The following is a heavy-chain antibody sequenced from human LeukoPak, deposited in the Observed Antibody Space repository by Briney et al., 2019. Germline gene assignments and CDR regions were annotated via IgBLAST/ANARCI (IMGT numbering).Heavy chain of an antibody. CDR2: MNTNTGNP. V-gene: IGHV7-4-1*02. J-gene: IGHJ4*02. CDR1: GGTFSSYA. D-gene: IGHD3-10*01. Sequence: ASVKVSCKASGGTFSSYAISWVRQAPGQGLEWLGWMNTNTGNPTYAQGFTGRFVFSLDTSVSTAYLQISSLKAEDTAVYYCARVLLWFGDPYYFDYWGQGTLVTVSS. CDR3: ARVLLWFGDPYYFDY.